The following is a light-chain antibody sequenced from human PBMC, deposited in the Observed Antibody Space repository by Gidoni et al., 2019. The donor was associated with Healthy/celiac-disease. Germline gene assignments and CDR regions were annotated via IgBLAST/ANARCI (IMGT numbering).Light chain of an antibody. CDR3: QQYGNSPLT. CDR1: QSVSSNY. Sequence: EIVLTQSPGTLSLSPGERATLSCRASQSVSSNYLAWYQQKPGQAPRPLIYGASSRATAIPDRYSGSGSGTDFTLTISRLEPEDFAVYYCQQYGNSPLTFGGGTKVEIK. J-gene: IGKJ4*01. V-gene: IGKV3-20*01. CDR2: GAS.